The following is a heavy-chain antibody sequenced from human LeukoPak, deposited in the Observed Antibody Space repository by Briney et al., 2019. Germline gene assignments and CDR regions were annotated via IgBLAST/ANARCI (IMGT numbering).Heavy chain of an antibody. CDR1: GGSISSYY. CDR2: IYYSGST. CDR3: AREGIAVAGTSGRAFDI. D-gene: IGHD6-19*01. V-gene: IGHV4-59*01. J-gene: IGHJ3*02. Sequence: SETLSLTCTVSGGSISSYYWSWIRQPPGKGLEWIGYIYYSGSTNYNPSLKSRVTISVDTSKNQFSLKLSSVTAADTAVYYCAREGIAVAGTSGRAFDIWGQGTMVTVSS.